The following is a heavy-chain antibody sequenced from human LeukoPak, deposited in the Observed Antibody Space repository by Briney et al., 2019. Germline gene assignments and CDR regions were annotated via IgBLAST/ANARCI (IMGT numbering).Heavy chain of an antibody. CDR3: AAEYIAAAGGDDAFDI. J-gene: IGHJ3*02. Sequence: SVKVSCKASGFTFTSSAMQWVRQARGQRLEWIGWIVVGSGNTNYAQKFQERVTITRDMSTSTAYMELSSLRSEDTAVYYCAAEYIAAAGGDDAFDIWGQGTMVTVSS. CDR1: GFTFTSSA. D-gene: IGHD6-13*01. V-gene: IGHV1-58*02. CDR2: IVVGSGNT.